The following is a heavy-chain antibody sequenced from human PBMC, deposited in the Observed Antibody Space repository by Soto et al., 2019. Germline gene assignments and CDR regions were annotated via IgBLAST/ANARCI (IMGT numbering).Heavy chain of an antibody. CDR1: GFTVGAYH. Sequence: EVQLVESGGGLVQPGGSLRLSCAASGFTVGAYHMTWVRQAPGKGLEWVSVLYSSSDTRYADSVKGRFTISRDRSKNALYLQMNSLRVEDTAVYYCAKAASPLGMDSWGQGTLVAVSS. CDR2: LYSSSDT. V-gene: IGHV3-66*01. D-gene: IGHD7-27*01. CDR3: AKAASPLGMDS. J-gene: IGHJ4*02.